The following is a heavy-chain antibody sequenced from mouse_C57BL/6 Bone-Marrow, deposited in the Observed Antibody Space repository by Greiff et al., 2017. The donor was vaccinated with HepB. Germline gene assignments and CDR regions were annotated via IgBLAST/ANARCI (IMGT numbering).Heavy chain of an antibody. V-gene: IGHV1-54*01. J-gene: IGHJ3*01. Sequence: QVQLQQPGAELVRPGTSVKVSCKASGYAFTNYLIEWVKQRPGQGLEWIGVINPGSSGTNYNEKFKGKATLTLDKSSSTAYMQLSSLTSEDSAVYFCAGSSGYGFAYWGQGTLVTVSA. CDR3: AGSSGYGFAY. CDR2: INPGSSGT. CDR1: GYAFTNYL. D-gene: IGHD3-2*02.